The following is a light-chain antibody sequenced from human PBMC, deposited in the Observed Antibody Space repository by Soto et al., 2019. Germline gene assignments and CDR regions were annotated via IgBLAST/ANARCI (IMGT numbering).Light chain of an antibody. CDR2: GAS. CDR1: QSVSSSH. CDR3: QQYGSSPET. V-gene: IGKV3-20*01. J-gene: IGKJ1*01. Sequence: EIVLSQSPGTPSLSQGERATLSCRASQSVSSSHLAWYQQKPGQAPRLLIYGASSRATGIPDRFSGSGSGTDFTLTISRLEPEDFAVYYCQQYGSSPETFGQGTKVDIK.